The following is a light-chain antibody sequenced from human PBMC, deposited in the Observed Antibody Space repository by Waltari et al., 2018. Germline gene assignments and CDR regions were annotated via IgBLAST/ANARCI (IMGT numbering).Light chain of an antibody. J-gene: IGKJ2*03. V-gene: IGKV1-12*01. CDR2: KAS. CDR3: VQYSSSPYS. CDR1: QSISSW. Sequence: DIQMTQSPSSLSASVGDTVTITCRASQSISSWLDWYQQKPGKAPKLLIYKASSLQSGVPSRFSGSGSGTDFTLTISSLQPEDFVTYYCVQYSSSPYSFGQGTKVEIK.